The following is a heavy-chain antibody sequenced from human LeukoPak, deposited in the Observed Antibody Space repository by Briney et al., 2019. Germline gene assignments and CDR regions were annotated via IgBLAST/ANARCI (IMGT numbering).Heavy chain of an antibody. CDR2: ITSSVSTI. Sequence: GGSLRLSCAASGFTFSSYEMNWVRQAPGKGLEWVSYITSSVSTIYYADSVKGRFTVSRDNAKNSLSLQMNRLRAEDTAVYYCARVRNGYGYTLDYWGRGTLVTVSS. V-gene: IGHV3-48*03. J-gene: IGHJ4*02. CDR1: GFTFSSYE. CDR3: ARVRNGYGYTLDY. D-gene: IGHD5-18*01.